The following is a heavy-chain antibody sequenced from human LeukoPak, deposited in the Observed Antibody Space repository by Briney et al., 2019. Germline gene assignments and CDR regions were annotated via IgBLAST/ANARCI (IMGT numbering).Heavy chain of an antibody. Sequence: SETLSLTCTVSGSSMSSYYWSWIRQPPGKGLEWIGYIYYSGSTNYNPSLKSRVTISVDTSKNQFSLKLSSVTAADTAVYYCARDRGYGDSWDFDLWGRGALVTVSS. J-gene: IGHJ2*01. CDR3: ARDRGYGDSWDFDL. CDR2: IYYSGST. CDR1: GSSMSSYY. V-gene: IGHV4-59*01. D-gene: IGHD4-17*01.